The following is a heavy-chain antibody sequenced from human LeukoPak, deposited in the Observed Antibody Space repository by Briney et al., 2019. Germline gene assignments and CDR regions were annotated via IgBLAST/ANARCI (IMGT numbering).Heavy chain of an antibody. J-gene: IGHJ4*02. Sequence: PSETLSLTCAVSGGSISSTNWWSWVRQPPGKGLEWVGEIYHSGSTNYNPSLKSRVTISVDKSKNQFSLRLTSVTAADTAVYYCVAAAVAVDCWGQGTLVTVSS. CDR3: VAAAVAVDC. V-gene: IGHV4-4*02. D-gene: IGHD6-19*01. CDR2: IYHSGST. CDR1: GGSISSTNW.